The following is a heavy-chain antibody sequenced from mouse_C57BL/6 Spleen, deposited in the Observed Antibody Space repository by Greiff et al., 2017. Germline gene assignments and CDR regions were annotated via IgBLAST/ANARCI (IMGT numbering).Heavy chain of an antibody. D-gene: IGHD2-4*01. CDR2: IHPTSGST. CDR1: GYTFTSYW. V-gene: IGHV1-64*01. CDR3: ARSYYDYGTGWYFDV. Sequence: QVQLQQPGAELVKPGASVKLSCKASGYTFTSYWMHWVKQRPGQGLEWIGMIHPTSGSTNYNEKFKSKATLTVEKSSSTAYMQLSSLTSGDSAVYYCARSYYDYGTGWYFDVWGTGTTVTVSS. J-gene: IGHJ1*03.